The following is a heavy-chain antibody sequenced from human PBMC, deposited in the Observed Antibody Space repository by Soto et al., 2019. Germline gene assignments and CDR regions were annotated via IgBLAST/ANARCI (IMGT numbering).Heavy chain of an antibody. CDR3: ARARYCTSASCPGYFQH. D-gene: IGHD2-2*01. CDR1: GGSISCYY. Sequence: SETLCLTCAVYGGSISCYYWSWIRQPPGKGLEWIGEINHSGTTNYNPSLESRVTISVDTSKNQFSLKLTSVTAADTAVYYRARARYCTSASCPGYFQHWGQGTLVTVSS. V-gene: IGHV4-34*01. J-gene: IGHJ1*01. CDR2: INHSGTT.